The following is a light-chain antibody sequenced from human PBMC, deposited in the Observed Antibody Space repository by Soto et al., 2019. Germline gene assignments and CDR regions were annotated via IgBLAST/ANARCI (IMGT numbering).Light chain of an antibody. Sequence: QAVVTQPPSVSAAPGQKVTISCSGSSSNIGSNLVSWYQQLPGTAPKLLIYDNDKRPSGIPDRFSGSKSGTSASLGITGLQTGDEADYSCATWDNSLSAWLFGGGTKLTVL. CDR3: ATWDNSLSAWL. J-gene: IGLJ3*02. CDR1: SSNIGSNL. V-gene: IGLV1-51*01. CDR2: DND.